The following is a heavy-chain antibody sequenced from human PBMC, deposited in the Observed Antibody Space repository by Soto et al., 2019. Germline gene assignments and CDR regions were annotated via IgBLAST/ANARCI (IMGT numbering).Heavy chain of an antibody. V-gene: IGHV3-23*01. CDR3: GVQYDY. J-gene: IGHJ4*02. CDR2: ISGRTGDT. CDR1: GLNFTKHP. Sequence: WGSLRLSCEASGLNFTKHPMIFFRQGPWKWLEWVAAISGRTGDTAYADSVRGRFTLSRDSSTYTMFLQMNSLRAEDTAVYYCGVQYDYWGQGTLVTVSS.